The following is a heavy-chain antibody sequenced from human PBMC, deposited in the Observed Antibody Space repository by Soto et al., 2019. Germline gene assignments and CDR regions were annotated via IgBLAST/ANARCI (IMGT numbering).Heavy chain of an antibody. V-gene: IGHV3-21*01. CDR2: ISSSSSYI. Sequence: EVQLVESGGGLVKPGGSLRLSCAASGFTFSSYSMNWVRQAPGKGLEWVSSISSSSSYIYYADSVKGRFTISRDNAKNSLSIQMNSLRAEDTAVYYCARDRDDYCDYGSNHAGSIDYWGQGTLVTVSS. CDR3: ARDRDDYCDYGSNHAGSIDY. J-gene: IGHJ4*02. CDR1: GFTFSSYS. D-gene: IGHD4-17*01.